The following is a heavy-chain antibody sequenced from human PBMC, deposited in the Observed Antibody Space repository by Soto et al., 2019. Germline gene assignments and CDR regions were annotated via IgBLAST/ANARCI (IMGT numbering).Heavy chain of an antibody. D-gene: IGHD2-2*01. CDR1: EFSISNYA. J-gene: IGHJ4*02. CDR2: ISGSGGST. CDR3: AKGKIVVVPAATLFDY. V-gene: IGHV3-23*01. Sequence: GGSLRLSCAASEFSISNYAMNWVRQAPGKGLEWVSVISGSGGSTYYADSVKGRFTISRDNSKNTLYLQMNSLRAEDTAVYYCAKGKIVVVPAATLFDYWGQGTLVTVSS.